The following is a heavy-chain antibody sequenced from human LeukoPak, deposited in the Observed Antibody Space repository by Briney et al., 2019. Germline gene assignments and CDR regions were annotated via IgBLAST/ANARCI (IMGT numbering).Heavy chain of an antibody. CDR2: INHSGST. J-gene: IGHJ5*02. Sequence: PSETLSLTCAVYGGSFSGYYWSWIRQPPGKGLEWIGEINHSGSTNYNPSLKSRVTISVDTSKNQFSLKLSSVTAADTAVYYCAKYSYGYWFDPWGQGTLVTSPQ. D-gene: IGHD5-18*01. V-gene: IGHV4-34*01. CDR3: AKYSYGYWFDP. CDR1: GGSFSGYY.